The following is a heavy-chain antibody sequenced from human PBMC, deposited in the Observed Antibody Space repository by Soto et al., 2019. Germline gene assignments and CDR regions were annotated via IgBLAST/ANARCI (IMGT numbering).Heavy chain of an antibody. D-gene: IGHD1-26*01. J-gene: IGHJ4*02. CDR1: NFSTSSGYY. V-gene: IGHV4-38-2*01. CDR3: ARTHSGSYYSVFNY. CDR2: IYRSGTT. Sequence: PSETLSLTCVVSNFSTSSGYYWGWIRQSPGKGPEWIASIYRSGTTSYNPSLKSRVTISVDPSKNQFSLMLTAVTAADTAVYYCARTHSGSYYSVFNYWGRGSLVTVSS.